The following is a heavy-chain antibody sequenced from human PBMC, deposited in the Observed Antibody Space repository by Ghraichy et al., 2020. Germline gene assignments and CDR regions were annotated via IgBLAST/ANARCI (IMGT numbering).Heavy chain of an antibody. V-gene: IGHV3-48*02. CDR3: ARGSTVVRFFYYDGMDV. J-gene: IGHJ6*02. D-gene: IGHD4-23*01. Sequence: GGSLRLSCVGSGFTFSSYSMNLVRQSPGKGLEWVSYITSSSRTRFYADSVKGRFTISRDNAQNSLYLQMNSLRDEDTAVYYCARGSTVVRFFYYDGMDVWGQGTTVTVSS. CDR1: GFTFSSYS. CDR2: ITSSSRTR.